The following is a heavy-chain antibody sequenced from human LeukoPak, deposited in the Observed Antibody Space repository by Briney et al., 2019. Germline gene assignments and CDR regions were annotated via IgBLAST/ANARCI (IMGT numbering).Heavy chain of an antibody. D-gene: IGHD3-22*01. V-gene: IGHV3-13*01. CDR1: GFTFSSYD. Sequence: GGSLRLSCVASGFTFSSYDMHWVRQATGKGLEWVSAIGTAGDTYYPGSVKGRFTISRENAKNSLYLQMNSLRAGDTAVYYCASGGIYYDSSGYYAWYFQHWGQGTLVTVSS. J-gene: IGHJ1*01. CDR3: ASGGIYYDSSGYYAWYFQH. CDR2: IGTAGDT.